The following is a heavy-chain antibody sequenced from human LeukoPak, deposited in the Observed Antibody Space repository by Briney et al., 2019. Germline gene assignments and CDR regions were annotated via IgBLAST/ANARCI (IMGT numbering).Heavy chain of an antibody. Sequence: PSETLSLTCAVYGRSFSGYYWSWIRQPPGKGLDWIGEINHSGSTNYNPSLKSRVTISVDTSKNQFSLKLSPVTAADTAVYYCARDRRNRGYDKSYYYYYGMDVWGKGTTVTVSS. CDR2: INHSGST. J-gene: IGHJ6*04. V-gene: IGHV4-34*01. D-gene: IGHD5-12*01. CDR3: ARDRRNRGYDKSYYYYYGMDV. CDR1: GRSFSGYY.